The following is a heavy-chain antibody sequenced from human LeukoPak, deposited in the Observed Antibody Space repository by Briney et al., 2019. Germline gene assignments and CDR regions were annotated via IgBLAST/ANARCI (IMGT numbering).Heavy chain of an antibody. CDR1: GFTFNNAW. Sequence: GGSLRLSCAASGFTFNNAWMNWVRQAPGKGLEWVGRIKSKTDGGTTDYAAPVKGRFTISRDDSKNTLYLQMNSLKTEDTAVYYCTTSLNNFWSGYFYYYGMDVWGQGTTVTASS. D-gene: IGHD3-3*01. J-gene: IGHJ6*02. CDR2: IKSKTDGGTT. CDR3: TTSLNNFWSGYFYYYGMDV. V-gene: IGHV3-15*07.